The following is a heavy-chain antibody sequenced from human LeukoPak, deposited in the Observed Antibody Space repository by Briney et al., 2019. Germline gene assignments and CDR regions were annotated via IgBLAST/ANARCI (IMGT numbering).Heavy chain of an antibody. CDR1: GVSFSSFA. V-gene: IGHV3-30*18. CDR3: AKAESRMTTEPRNAFDL. Sequence: GGSLRLSCAASGVSFSSFAMHWVRQAPGKGLEWVSIISFDGTYKFFADSVEGRFTISRDASKNTLYLEMNSLRGEDTAVYYCAKAESRMTTEPRNAFDLGGQGTMVTVSS. CDR2: ISFDGTYK. D-gene: IGHD4-17*01. J-gene: IGHJ3*01.